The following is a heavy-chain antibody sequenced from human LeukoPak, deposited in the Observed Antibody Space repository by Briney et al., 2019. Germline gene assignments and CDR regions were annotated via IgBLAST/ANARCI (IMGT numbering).Heavy chain of an antibody. J-gene: IGHJ5*02. CDR2: IYHSGST. V-gene: IGHV4-38-2*02. D-gene: IGHD3-22*01. CDR3: ARAKYYYDSSGSNVWFDP. CDR1: GYSISSGYY. Sequence: SETLSLTCTVSGYSISSGYYWGWIRQPPGKGLEWIGSIYHSGSTYYNPSLKSRVTISVDTSKNQFSLKLSSVTAADTAVYYCARAKYYYDSSGSNVWFDPWGQGTLVTVSS.